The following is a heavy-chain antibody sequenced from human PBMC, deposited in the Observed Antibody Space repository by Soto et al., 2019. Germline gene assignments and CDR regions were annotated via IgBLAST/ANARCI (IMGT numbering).Heavy chain of an antibody. D-gene: IGHD1-26*01. Sequence: ASVKVSCKASGYTFTSYYMHWVLQAPGQGLEWMGIINPSGGSTSYAQKFQGRVTMTRDTSTSTVYMELSSLRSEDTAVYYCAREGGAAAFDIWGQGTMVTVSS. J-gene: IGHJ3*02. V-gene: IGHV1-46*01. CDR2: INPSGGST. CDR3: AREGGAAAFDI. CDR1: GYTFTSYY.